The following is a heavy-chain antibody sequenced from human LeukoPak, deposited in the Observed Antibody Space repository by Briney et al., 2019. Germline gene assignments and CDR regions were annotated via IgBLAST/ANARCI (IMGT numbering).Heavy chain of an antibody. J-gene: IGHJ3*02. CDR2: ISYDGSNK. V-gene: IGHV3-30*03. D-gene: IGHD3-22*01. Sequence: GGSLRLSCAASGFTFSSYGMHWVRQAPGKGLEWVAVISYDGSNKYYADSVKGRFTISRDNSENTLYLQMNSLRAEDTAVYYCARAGGDSSGYYDDAFDIWGQGTMVTVSS. CDR1: GFTFSSYG. CDR3: ARAGGDSSGYYDDAFDI.